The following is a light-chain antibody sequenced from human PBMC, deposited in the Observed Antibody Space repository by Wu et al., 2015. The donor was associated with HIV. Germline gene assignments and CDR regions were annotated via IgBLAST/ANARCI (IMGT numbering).Light chain of an antibody. Sequence: EIVLTQSPGTLSLSPGERATLSCRASQSVSSSYLAWYQQKPGQAPRLLIYGASSRATGIPDRFSGSGSGTDFTHTISRLEPEDFAVYYCQQYGSSLPFTFGPGTKVDIK. J-gene: IGKJ3*01. V-gene: IGKV3-20*01. CDR3: QQYGSSLPFT. CDR2: GAS. CDR1: QSVSSSY.